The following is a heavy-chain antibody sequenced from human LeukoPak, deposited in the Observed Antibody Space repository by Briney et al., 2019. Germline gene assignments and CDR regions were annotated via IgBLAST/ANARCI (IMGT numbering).Heavy chain of an antibody. V-gene: IGHV4-61*02. CDR2: IEASGNT. D-gene: IGHD2-2*01. CDR1: GGSISSGSYY. J-gene: IGHJ5*02. CDR3: ARYHVLNRGVNWFDP. Sequence: SQTLSLTCTVSGGSISSGSYYWSWMRQPAGKGLEWIGRIEASGNTNYNPSLNSRVTISVDTSKNQFSLKLSSVTAADTAVYYCARYHVLNRGVNWFDPWGQGTLVTVSS.